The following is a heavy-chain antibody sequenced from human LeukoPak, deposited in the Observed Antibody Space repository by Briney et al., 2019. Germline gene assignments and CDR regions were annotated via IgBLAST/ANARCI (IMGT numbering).Heavy chain of an antibody. CDR1: GFTFSSYA. Sequence: GGSLRLSCAASGFTFSSYAMTWVRQAPGKGLEWVSAISGSGGSTYYVDSVKGRFTISRDNSKNTLYLQMNSLRAEGTAVYYCAKGPGSSGWFIDYWGQGTLVTVSS. J-gene: IGHJ4*02. D-gene: IGHD6-19*01. CDR2: ISGSGGST. CDR3: AKGPGSSGWFIDY. V-gene: IGHV3-23*01.